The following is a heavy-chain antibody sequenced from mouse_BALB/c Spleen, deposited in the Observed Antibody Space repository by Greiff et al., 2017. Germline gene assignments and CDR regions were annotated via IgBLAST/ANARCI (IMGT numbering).Heavy chain of an antibody. CDR1: GYTFTDYE. CDR3: TPFHYYGYGYFDV. CDR2: IDPETGGT. V-gene: IGHV1-15*01. Sequence: VKLMESGAELVRPGASVTLSCKASGYTFTDYEMHWVKQTPVHGLEWIGAIDPETGGTAYNQKFKGKATLTADKSSSTAYMELRSLTSEDSAVYYCTPFHYYGYGYFDVWGAGTTVTVSS. J-gene: IGHJ1*01. D-gene: IGHD1-2*01.